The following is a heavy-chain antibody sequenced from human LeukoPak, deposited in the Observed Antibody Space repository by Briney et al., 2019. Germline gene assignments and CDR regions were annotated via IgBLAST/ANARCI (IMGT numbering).Heavy chain of an antibody. D-gene: IGHD3-10*01. CDR3: ARGFRAGDRGAFDY. CDR2: INAGNGNT. CDR1: GYTFTSYA. Sequence: GASVKVSCKASGYTFTSYAMHWVRQAPGQRLEWMGWINAGNGNTKYSQKFQGRVTITRDTSASTAYMELSSLRSEDTAVYYCARGFRAGDRGAFDYWGQRTLVTVSS. V-gene: IGHV1-3*01. J-gene: IGHJ4*02.